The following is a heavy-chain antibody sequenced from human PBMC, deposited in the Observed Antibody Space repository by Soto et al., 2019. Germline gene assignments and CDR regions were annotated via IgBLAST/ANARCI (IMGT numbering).Heavy chain of an antibody. V-gene: IGHV1-18*01. CDR3: AREINLGISEYYFDY. J-gene: IGHJ4*02. CDR1: GYTFTSYG. D-gene: IGHD1-20*01. Sequence: ASVKVSCKASGYTFTSYGISWVRQAPGQGLEWMGWISAYNSNTNYAQKIQGRVTMTTDTSTSTAYMELRSLRSDDTAVYFCAREINLGISEYYFDYWGQGTLVTVSS. CDR2: ISAYNSNT.